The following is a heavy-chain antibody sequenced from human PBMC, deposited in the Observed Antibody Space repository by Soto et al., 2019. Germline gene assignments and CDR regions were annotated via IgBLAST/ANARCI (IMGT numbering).Heavy chain of an antibody. D-gene: IGHD6-13*01. CDR1: GFTFSNYW. J-gene: IGHJ6*02. V-gene: IGHV3-74*03. Sequence: EVQLVESGGGLVQPGGSLRLSCAASGFTFSNYWMYWVCQAPGKGLVWVSRVNNDGTDTTHADSVKGRFTISRDNAENTLYLQMNSLRAEDTAVYYCARGGLQHALDVWGQGSTVTVSS. CDR2: VNNDGTDT. CDR3: ARGGLQHALDV.